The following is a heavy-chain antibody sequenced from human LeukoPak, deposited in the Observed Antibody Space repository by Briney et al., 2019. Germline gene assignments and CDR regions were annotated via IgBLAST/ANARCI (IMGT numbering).Heavy chain of an antibody. Sequence: PSETLSLTRTVSGGSISSYYWSWIRQPAGKGLEWIGRMYTSGSTNYNPSLKSRVTMSVDTSKNQFSLKLSSVTAADTVVYYCARGPNPMYSSSWYFDYWGQGTLVTVSS. CDR1: GGSISSYY. V-gene: IGHV4-4*07. D-gene: IGHD6-13*01. CDR2: MYTSGST. J-gene: IGHJ4*02. CDR3: ARGPNPMYSSSWYFDY.